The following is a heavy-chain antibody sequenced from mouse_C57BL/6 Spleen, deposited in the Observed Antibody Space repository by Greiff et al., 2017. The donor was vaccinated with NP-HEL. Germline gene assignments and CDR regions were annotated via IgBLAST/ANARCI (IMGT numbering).Heavy chain of an antibody. D-gene: IGHD1-1*01. Sequence: EVQLQQSGPELVKPGDSVKISCKASGYSFTGYFMNWVMQSHGKSLEWIGRINPYNGDTFYNQKFKGKATLTVDKSSSTAHMELRSLTSEDSAVYYCARGDGSSYDYFDYWGQGTTLTVSS. V-gene: IGHV1-20*01. CDR1: GYSFTGYF. CDR3: ARGDGSSYDYFDY. CDR2: INPYNGDT. J-gene: IGHJ2*01.